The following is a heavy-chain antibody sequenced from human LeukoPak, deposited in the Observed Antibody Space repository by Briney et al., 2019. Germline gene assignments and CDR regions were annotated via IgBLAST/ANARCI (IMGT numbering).Heavy chain of an antibody. CDR1: GGTFSSYA. CDR2: IIPIFCTA. Sequence: ASVNVSCKASGGTFSSYAISWVRQAPGQGLEWMGGIIPIFCTANYAQELQSRYTITADEATTTAYMELRSLRSEDTAMYYCARDGYCSSTSCYRYYYYYMDVWGKGTTVTVSS. J-gene: IGHJ6*03. V-gene: IGHV1-69*13. D-gene: IGHD2-2*03. CDR3: ARDGYCSSTSCYRYYYYYMDV.